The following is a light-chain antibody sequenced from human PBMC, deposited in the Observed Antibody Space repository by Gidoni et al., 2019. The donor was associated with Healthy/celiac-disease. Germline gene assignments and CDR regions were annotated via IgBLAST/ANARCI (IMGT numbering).Light chain of an antibody. CDR1: QRVSSN. V-gene: IGKV3-15*01. CDR2: GAS. Sequence: DIVIPHSPPTLSVSPGEIATLSCSASQRVSSNLAWYQQKPGQAPSLLIYGASTRATGIPARCSGSGSGTELTLTISSLQSEDFAVYYCQQYNNWPPWTFGQGTKVEIK. CDR3: QQYNNWPPWT. J-gene: IGKJ1*01.